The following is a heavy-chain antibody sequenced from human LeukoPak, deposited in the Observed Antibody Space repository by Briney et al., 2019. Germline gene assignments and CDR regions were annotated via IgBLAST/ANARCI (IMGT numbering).Heavy chain of an antibody. D-gene: IGHD3-16*02. CDR1: GGSINSYY. CDR2: IYYSGIT. CDR3: ARDYQTWYFDL. V-gene: IGHV4-59*01. Sequence: TSETLSLTCTVSGGSINSYYWGWIRQPPGKGLEWIGYIYYSGITNYNPSLKSRVTISVDTSKNQFSLKLSSVTAADTAVYFCARDYQTWYFDLWGRGTLVTVSS. J-gene: IGHJ2*01.